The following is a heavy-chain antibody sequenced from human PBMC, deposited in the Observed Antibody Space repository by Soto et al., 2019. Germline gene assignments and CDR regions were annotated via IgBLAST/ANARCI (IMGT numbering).Heavy chain of an antibody. Sequence: QVQLVESGGGVVQPGRSLRLSCAASGFTFSSYVMHWVRQAPGKGLEWVAVVSNDGSNKDYADSVKGRFTISRDNSKNTLYLQMNSLRAEDTAVYYCAKVLLTYTSGWYHPHLDYWAQGTLVTVSS. V-gene: IGHV3-30*18. D-gene: IGHD6-19*01. CDR3: AKVLLTYTSGWYHPHLDY. CDR1: GFTFSSYV. J-gene: IGHJ4*02. CDR2: VSNDGSNK.